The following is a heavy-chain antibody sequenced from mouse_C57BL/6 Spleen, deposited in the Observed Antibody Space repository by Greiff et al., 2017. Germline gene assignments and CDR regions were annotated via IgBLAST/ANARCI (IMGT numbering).Heavy chain of an antibody. CDR1: GSTFTSYW. CDR2: LDPSDSYT. Sequence: QVQLQQPGAELVTPGASVKLSCKASGSTFTSYWMQWVKQRPGQGLEWIGELDPSDSYTNYNPKFKGKAKLTVDTSSSTAYMQLSSLTSEDSAVYYCAKSPRRNYAMDYWGQGTSGTVSS. V-gene: IGHV1-50*01. J-gene: IGHJ4*01. CDR3: AKSPRRNYAMDY.